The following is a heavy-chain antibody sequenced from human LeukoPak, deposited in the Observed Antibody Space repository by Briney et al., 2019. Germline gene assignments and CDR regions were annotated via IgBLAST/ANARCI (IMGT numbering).Heavy chain of an antibody. CDR1: GYTFTGYY. D-gene: IGHD1-1*01. V-gene: IGHV1-2*02. CDR3: ARVLTLRTGHFDY. J-gene: IGHJ4*02. Sequence: ASVNVSCKASGYTFTGYYVHWVRQAPGQGLEWMGWINPNSGGTNYAQKFQGRVTMTRDTSISTAYMELSRLRSDDTAVYYCARVLTLRTGHFDYWGQGTLVTVSS. CDR2: INPNSGGT.